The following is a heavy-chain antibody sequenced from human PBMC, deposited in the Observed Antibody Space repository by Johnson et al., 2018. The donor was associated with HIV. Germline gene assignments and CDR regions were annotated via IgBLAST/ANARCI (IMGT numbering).Heavy chain of an antibody. CDR3: ARDWFMVQGADAFDI. CDR2: INWNGGST. V-gene: IGHV3-20*04. Sequence: MQLVESGGGVVRPGGSLRLSCAASGFTFNDYGMSWVRQGPGTGLEWVSGINWNGGSTHYADSVKGRLPISRDNGKKPLYLQMNSLRAEDTALYYCARDWFMVQGADAFDIWGQGTMVTVSS. J-gene: IGHJ3*02. D-gene: IGHD3-10*01. CDR1: GFTFNDYG.